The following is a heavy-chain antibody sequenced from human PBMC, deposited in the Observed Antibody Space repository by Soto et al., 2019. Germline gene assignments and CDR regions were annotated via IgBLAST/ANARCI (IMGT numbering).Heavy chain of an antibody. J-gene: IGHJ4*01. CDR3: TKARCSGNPCYVPDY. CDR1: GFTFSSYT. Sequence: AGGSLRLSCAASGFTFSSYTMAWVRQAPGKGLEWVSAISDSGGSPYYADSVQGRFTISRDNSKNTLFLLMNSLRAEDTATYYYTKARCSGNPCYVPDYWGHGTLVTVSS. D-gene: IGHD2-15*01. V-gene: IGHV3-23*01. CDR2: ISDSGGSP.